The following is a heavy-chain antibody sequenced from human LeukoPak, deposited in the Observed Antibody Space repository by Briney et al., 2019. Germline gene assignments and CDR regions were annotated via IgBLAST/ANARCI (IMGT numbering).Heavy chain of an antibody. J-gene: IGHJ5*02. CDR2: ISGSGGST. CDR1: GFTFSSYG. CDR3: ARSRMVRGVTVWFDP. Sequence: GGTLRLSCAASGFTFSSYGMSWVRQAPGKGLEWVSAISGSGGSTYYADSVKGRFTIPRDNSKNTLYLQMNSLRAEDTAVYYCARSRMVRGVTVWFDPWGQGTLVTVSS. V-gene: IGHV3-23*01. D-gene: IGHD3-10*01.